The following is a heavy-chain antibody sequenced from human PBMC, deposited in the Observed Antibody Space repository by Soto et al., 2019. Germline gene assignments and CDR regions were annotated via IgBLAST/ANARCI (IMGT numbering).Heavy chain of an antibody. D-gene: IGHD5-12*01. CDR3: ATDIESTWLLNS. V-gene: IGHV3-30-3*01. CDR2: VSPDGSQT. J-gene: IGHJ4*02. Sequence: GGSLRLSCAASGFTFSGKSMHWVRQAPGKGLEWVALVSPDGSQTFYADSVRGRFTISRDNSKNTAYLQMNSLRAEDTSLYLFATDIESTWLLNSCGQGTLVTVYS. CDR1: GFTFSGKS.